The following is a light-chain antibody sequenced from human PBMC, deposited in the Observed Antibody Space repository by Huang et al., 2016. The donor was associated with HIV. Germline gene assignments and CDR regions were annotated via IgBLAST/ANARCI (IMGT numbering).Light chain of an antibody. J-gene: IGKJ1*01. Sequence: DIQMTQSPSSLSASVGDRVTITCQASQDISTYLNWYQQKPGNAPKVLIYAAANLETGVPARFRGSGAGTDFTFTISSLQPGDIATYYCQQYDNLPWTFGQGTKVEIK. CDR2: AAA. V-gene: IGKV1-33*01. CDR3: QQYDNLPWT. CDR1: QDISTY.